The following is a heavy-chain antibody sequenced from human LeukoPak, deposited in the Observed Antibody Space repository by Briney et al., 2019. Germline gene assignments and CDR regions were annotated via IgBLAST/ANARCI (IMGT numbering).Heavy chain of an antibody. D-gene: IGHD3-9*01. CDR1: GFTFSSYA. V-gene: IGHV3-30-3*01. CDR3: ARTPKNYILTGSFDY. Sequence: PGGSLRLSCAASGFTFSSYAMHWVRQAPGKGLEWVAVISYDGSNIYYADSVKGRFTISRDNSKNTLYLQMNSLRAEDTAVYYCARTPKNYILTGSFDYWGQGTLVTVSS. J-gene: IGHJ4*02. CDR2: ISYDGSNI.